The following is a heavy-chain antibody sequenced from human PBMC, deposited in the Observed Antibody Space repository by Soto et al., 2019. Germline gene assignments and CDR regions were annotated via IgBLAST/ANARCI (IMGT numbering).Heavy chain of an antibody. D-gene: IGHD2-2*01. CDR3: ARESNHYQDFFQN. CDR1: GYPFPSFE. Sequence: ASVKVSCKRSGYPFPSFEVHWIRQAPGQRPEWMGGVSNAGSGNTKYSQKFQDRLTITGDKRATTVYMALSSLTSEDTATYYCARESNHYQDFFQNWGQGTQVTVS. V-gene: IGHV1-3*01. J-gene: IGHJ4*02. CDR2: VSNAGSGNT.